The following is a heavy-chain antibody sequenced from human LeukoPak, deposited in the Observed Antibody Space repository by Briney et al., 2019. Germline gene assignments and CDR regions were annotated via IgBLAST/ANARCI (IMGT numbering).Heavy chain of an antibody. CDR3: AGDQDYVWGSYRYFDY. CDR1: GFTFSSYS. D-gene: IGHD3-16*02. V-gene: IGHV3-48*01. CDR2: ISSSSTI. Sequence: GGSLRLSCAASGFTFSSYSMNWVRQAPGKGLEWVSYISSSSTIYYADSVKGRFTISRDNAKNSLYLQMNSLRAEDTAVYYCAGDQDYVWGSYRYFDYWGQGTLVTVSS. J-gene: IGHJ4*02.